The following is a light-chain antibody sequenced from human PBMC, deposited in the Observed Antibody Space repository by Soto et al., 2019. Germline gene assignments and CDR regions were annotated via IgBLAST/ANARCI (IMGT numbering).Light chain of an antibody. CDR3: QQYHNWPPIT. J-gene: IGKJ5*01. Sequence: EIVMTQSPATLSVSPGERATLSCTASQSVSSNLAWYQQKPGQDPRLLIYDASTRATGIPARFSGSGAGTEFTLTISSLQSDDFAVYHCQQYHNWPPITFGQGTRLEIK. CDR2: DAS. CDR1: QSVSSN. V-gene: IGKV3-15*01.